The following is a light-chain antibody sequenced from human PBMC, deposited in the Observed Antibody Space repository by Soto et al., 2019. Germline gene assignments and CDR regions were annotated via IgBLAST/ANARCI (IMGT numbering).Light chain of an antibody. Sequence: DIQMTQSPSSLSASVGDRVTITCRASQSIRNYLNWYQQKQGKAPKLLIYAASSLQSGVPSRFSGSGSGTEFTLTISSLQPEDVATYYCQQSYSTPRTFGQGTDREI. CDR1: QSIRNY. CDR3: QQSYSTPRT. V-gene: IGKV1-39*01. CDR2: AAS. J-gene: IGKJ2*01.